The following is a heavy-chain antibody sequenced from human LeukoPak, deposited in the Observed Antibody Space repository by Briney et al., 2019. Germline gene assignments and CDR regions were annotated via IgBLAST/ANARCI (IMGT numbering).Heavy chain of an antibody. CDR1: GFTFNSYG. CDR3: ARGDHYGLDV. J-gene: IGHJ6*02. Sequence: GGSLRLSCAASGFTFNSYGMHWVRQAPGKGLVWVSRFNRDGTTIIYADSVKGRFTISRDNAKNTLYLQMNSLRAEDTAAYYCARGDHYGLDVWGQGTTVTVSS. CDR2: FNRDGTTI. V-gene: IGHV3-74*01.